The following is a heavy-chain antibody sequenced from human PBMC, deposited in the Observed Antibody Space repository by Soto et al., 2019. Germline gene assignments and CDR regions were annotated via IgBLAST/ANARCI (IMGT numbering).Heavy chain of an antibody. CDR2: ISGSGGST. CDR1: GFTFSSYA. J-gene: IGHJ4*02. V-gene: IGHV3-23*01. D-gene: IGHD3-22*01. CDR3: AKETSQITMIVVYFDY. Sequence: GGSLRLSCAASGFTFSSYAMSWVRQAPGKGLEWVSAISGSGGSTYYADSVKGRFTISRDNSKNTLYLQMNSLRAEDTDVYYCAKETSQITMIVVYFDYWGQGTLVTVSS.